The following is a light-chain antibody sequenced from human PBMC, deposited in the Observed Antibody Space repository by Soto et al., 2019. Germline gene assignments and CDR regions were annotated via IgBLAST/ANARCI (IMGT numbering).Light chain of an antibody. CDR1: QSVGRN. CDR2: DAS. Sequence: ETVMTQSPATLSVSPGERATLSCRASQSVGRNLAWYQQKPGQAPRLLIYDASTRATSIPARFSGSGSGTEFALTISSLQSEDFAVYYCQHYNNWPPWTFGQGTKVEIK. V-gene: IGKV3-15*01. J-gene: IGKJ1*01. CDR3: QHYNNWPPWT.